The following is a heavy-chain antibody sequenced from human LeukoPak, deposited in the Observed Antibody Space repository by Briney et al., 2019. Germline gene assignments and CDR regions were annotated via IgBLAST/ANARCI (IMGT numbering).Heavy chain of an antibody. CDR3: ARNGWKSLDY. CDR1: GFTFSSYS. Sequence: GGSLRLSCAASGFTFSSYSMNWVRQAPGKGLGWVSYISSSSSTIYYADSVKGRFTISRDNAKNSLCLQMNSLRDEDTAVYYCARNGWKSLDYWGQGTLVTVPS. V-gene: IGHV3-48*02. J-gene: IGHJ4*02. CDR2: ISSSSSTI. D-gene: IGHD1-1*01.